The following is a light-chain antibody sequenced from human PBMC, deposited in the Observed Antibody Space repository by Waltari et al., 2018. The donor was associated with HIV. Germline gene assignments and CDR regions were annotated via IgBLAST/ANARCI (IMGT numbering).Light chain of an antibody. CDR1: QSVSTY. CDR3: QQRSNWPPTRT. J-gene: IGKJ1*01. CDR2: DAS. Sequence: ETVLTQSPATLSLSPGERATLSCRASQSVSTYLAWYQQKPGQAPRLLIYDASSRATGIPARFSGSGSGTDCTLTISSLEPEDSAVYYCQQRSNWPPTRTFGQGTKVEIK. V-gene: IGKV3-11*01.